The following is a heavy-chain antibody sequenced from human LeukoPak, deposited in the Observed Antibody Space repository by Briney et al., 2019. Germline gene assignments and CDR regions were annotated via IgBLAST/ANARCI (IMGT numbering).Heavy chain of an antibody. D-gene: IGHD2-15*01. CDR3: AIEPEDTQREDNESR. J-gene: IGHJ4*02. V-gene: IGHV3-21*01. CDR1: AFSFSSYR. Sequence: PGGCLRLSCAASAFSFSSYRMNSVRQAPGKGLEWVSSISSSSSYIYYAESVRGRFTISRDNAKNSLDLQMNSLRAEDTAVYYCAIEPEDTQREDNESRWGQGTLVTVSS. CDR2: ISSSSSYI.